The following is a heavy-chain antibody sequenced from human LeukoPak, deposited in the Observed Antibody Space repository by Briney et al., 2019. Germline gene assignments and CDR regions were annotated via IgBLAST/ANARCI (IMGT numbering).Heavy chain of an antibody. V-gene: IGHV3-11*04. D-gene: IGHD4-17*01. CDR1: GFTFSDYY. Sequence: GGSLRLSCAASGFTFSDYYMSWIRQAPGKGLEWVSCISSSGFTIYYADSLEGRFTISRDNAKKSLYLQMDSLRVDDTALYYCAREVTMLTSDYYFDLWGRGTLVTVSS. CDR3: AREVTMLTSDYYFDL. J-gene: IGHJ2*01. CDR2: ISSSGFTI.